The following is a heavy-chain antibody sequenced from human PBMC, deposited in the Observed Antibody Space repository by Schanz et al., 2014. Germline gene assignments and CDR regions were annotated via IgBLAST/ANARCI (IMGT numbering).Heavy chain of an antibody. J-gene: IGHJ4*02. CDR1: GGTFSTYT. CDR3: ARSNYYDNSDYYNSFDY. Sequence: QVHLVQSGAEVGKPGASVKVSCKASGGTFSTYTISWVRQAPGQGLEWMGRIIPILGIANYAQKFQGRVTITADKSTSTAYMDLSSLRPEDTAVYYCARSNYYDNSDYYNSFDYWGQGTLVTVSS. D-gene: IGHD3-22*01. V-gene: IGHV1-69*02. CDR2: IIPILGIA.